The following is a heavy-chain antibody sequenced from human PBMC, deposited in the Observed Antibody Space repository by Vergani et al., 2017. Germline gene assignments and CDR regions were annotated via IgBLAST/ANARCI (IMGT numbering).Heavy chain of an antibody. CDR2: INHSGST. D-gene: IGHD3-10*01. CDR3: ARVATPSFYYYVSGGNWFDP. Sequence: QVQLQQWGAGLLKPSETLSLTCAVSGGSFSGYYWSWIRQPPGKGLEWIGEINHSGSTNYNPSLKSRVTISVDTSKNQFSLKLSSVTAADTAVYYCARVATPSFYYYVSGGNWFDPWGQGTLVTVSS. V-gene: IGHV4-34*01. J-gene: IGHJ5*02. CDR1: GGSFSGYY.